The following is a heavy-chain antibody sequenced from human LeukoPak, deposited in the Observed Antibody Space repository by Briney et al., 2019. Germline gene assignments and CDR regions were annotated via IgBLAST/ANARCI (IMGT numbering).Heavy chain of an antibody. CDR2: IIPIFGTA. Sequence: SVKVSCKASGGTFSSYAISWVRQAAGQGLEWMGLIIPIFGTANYAQKFQGRVTITTDESTSTAYIELRSLSSEDTAVYYCARVSRGIAVAADDFDYWGQGTLVTVSS. D-gene: IGHD6-19*01. CDR3: ARVSRGIAVAADDFDY. CDR1: GGTFSSYA. V-gene: IGHV1-69*05. J-gene: IGHJ4*02.